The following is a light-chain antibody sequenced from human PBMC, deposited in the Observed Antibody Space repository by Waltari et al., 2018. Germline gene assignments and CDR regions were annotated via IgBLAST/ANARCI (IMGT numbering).Light chain of an antibody. V-gene: IGLV1-51*02. Sequence: QSVLTQPPSVSAAPGQKVTISCSGSSSNIGNNYVSWYQQLPGTAPKLLIYENNKRPSGIPDRFSGSRSRTSATLGITGLQTGDEADYYGGTWDSSLSAWVVGGGSKLTVL. CDR1: SSNIGNNY. CDR2: ENN. J-gene: IGLJ3*02. CDR3: GTWDSSLSAWV.